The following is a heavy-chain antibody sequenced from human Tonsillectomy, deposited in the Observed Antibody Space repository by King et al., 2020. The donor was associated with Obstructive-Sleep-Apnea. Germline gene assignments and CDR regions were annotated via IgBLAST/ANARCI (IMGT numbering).Heavy chain of an antibody. Sequence: QLVQSGAEVKKPGASVKVSCKASGYTFTSYGISWVRQAPGQGLEWMGWISTYNGKINYPQRLQGRVTMTTDTSTSIAYMQLRSLRSDDTAVYYCARWGGSYKVDYYYYGLDVWGQGTTVTVSS. D-gene: IGHD1-26*01. CDR1: GYTFTSYG. V-gene: IGHV1-18*01. CDR2: ISTYNGKI. CDR3: ARWGGSYKVDYYYYGLDV. J-gene: IGHJ6*02.